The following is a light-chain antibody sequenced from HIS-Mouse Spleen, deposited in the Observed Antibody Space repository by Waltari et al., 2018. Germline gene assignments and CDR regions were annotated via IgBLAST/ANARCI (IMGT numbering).Light chain of an antibody. CDR2: RNN. V-gene: IGLV1-44*01. Sequence: QSVLTQPPSPSGTPGQRVTISCSGSSSNIGSNTVNWYQQLPGTAPKLLIYRNNQRPSGVPYRFSGSKSGTSASLAISGLQSEDEADYYCAAWDDSLNGYVFGTGTKVTVL. CDR1: SSNIGSNT. J-gene: IGLJ1*01. CDR3: AAWDDSLNGYV.